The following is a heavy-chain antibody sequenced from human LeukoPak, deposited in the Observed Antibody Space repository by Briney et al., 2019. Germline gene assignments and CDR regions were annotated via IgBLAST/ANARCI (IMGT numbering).Heavy chain of an antibody. Sequence: PSETLSLTRTVSGVSFNAYYWSWIRQSPGKGLEWIGEVSPGGYIKYNPSLKSRVTISVDTSESQLSLRLSSVTAADTAMYYCARIRCGHTGDICYNHWAQGTLVTVSS. CDR3: ARIRCGHTGDICYNH. CDR2: VSPGGYI. J-gene: IGHJ5*02. V-gene: IGHV4-34*01. CDR1: GVSFNAYY. D-gene: IGHD2-8*02.